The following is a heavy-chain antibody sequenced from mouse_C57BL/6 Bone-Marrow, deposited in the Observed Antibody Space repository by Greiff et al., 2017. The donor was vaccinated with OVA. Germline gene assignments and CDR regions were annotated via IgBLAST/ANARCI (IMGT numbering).Heavy chain of an antibody. CDR3: ARGGTTVVEGRASGTWFAY. Sequence: QVQLQQSGAELARPGASVKLSCKASGYTFTSYGISWVKQRTGQGLEWIGEIYPRSGNTYYNEKFKGKATLTADKSSSTAYMELRSLTSEDSAVYFWARGGTTVVEGRASGTWFAYWGQGTLVTVSA. CDR1: GYTFTSYG. D-gene: IGHD1-1*01. CDR2: IYPRSGNT. V-gene: IGHV1-81*01. J-gene: IGHJ3*01.